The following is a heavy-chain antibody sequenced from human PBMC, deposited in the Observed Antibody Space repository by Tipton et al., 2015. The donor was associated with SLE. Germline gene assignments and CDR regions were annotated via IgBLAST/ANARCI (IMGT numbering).Heavy chain of an antibody. J-gene: IGHJ3*01. Sequence: TLSLTCTVSGGSISSYYWSWIRQPPGKGPEWIGYIYYTGNTNYNPSLKSRVTMSVDTSKSQFSLKLTFVSAADTAIYYCARMGLCTTTTCNEGAFDVWGQGSMVTVSS. CDR1: GGSISSYY. D-gene: IGHD2-2*01. CDR2: IYYTGNT. V-gene: IGHV4-59*01. CDR3: ARMGLCTTTTCNEGAFDV.